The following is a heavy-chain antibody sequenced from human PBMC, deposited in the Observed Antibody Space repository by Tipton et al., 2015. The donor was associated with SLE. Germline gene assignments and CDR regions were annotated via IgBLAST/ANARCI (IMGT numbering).Heavy chain of an antibody. CDR3: ARHDGQWDAFDI. J-gene: IGHJ3*02. CDR2: ISYDGRT. D-gene: IGHD6-19*01. CDR1: GGSVTTSGYF. Sequence: TLSLTCTVSGGSVTTSGYFWSWVRQHRGKGLEWIGCISYDGRTKYNPSLKSRLIISLDTSKNQFSLKLSSVTAADTAVYYCARHDGQWDAFDIWGQGTMVTVSS. V-gene: IGHV4-31*03.